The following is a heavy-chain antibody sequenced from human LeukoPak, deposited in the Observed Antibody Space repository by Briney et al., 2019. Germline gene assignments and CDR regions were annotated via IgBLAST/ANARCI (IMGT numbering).Heavy chain of an antibody. Sequence: ASVKVSCKVSRYTLTELSMHWVRQAPGKGLGWKGGFDPEDGETIYAQKFQGRVTMTEDTSTDTAYMELSSLRSEDTAVYYCATDPGGSGGSVYAFDIWGQGTMVTVSS. CDR3: ATDPGGSGGSVYAFDI. J-gene: IGHJ3*02. V-gene: IGHV1-24*01. CDR2: FDPEDGET. CDR1: RYTLTELS. D-gene: IGHD2-15*01.